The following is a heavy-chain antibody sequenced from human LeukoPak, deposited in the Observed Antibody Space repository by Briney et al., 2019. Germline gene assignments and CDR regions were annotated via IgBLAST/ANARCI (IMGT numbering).Heavy chain of an antibody. V-gene: IGHV5-51*01. D-gene: IGHD3-10*01. Sequence: GESLKISCKGSGYSFTSYWIGGVRQLPGKGREGMGIIYPGDSATRSSPSFQGQLTISADTSISTSYLQWRCLKASETAIYYCARDGPYYGSGSYINYYFDYWGQGTLVTVSS. J-gene: IGHJ4*02. CDR3: ARDGPYYGSGSYINYYFDY. CDR2: IYPGDSAT. CDR1: GYSFTSYW.